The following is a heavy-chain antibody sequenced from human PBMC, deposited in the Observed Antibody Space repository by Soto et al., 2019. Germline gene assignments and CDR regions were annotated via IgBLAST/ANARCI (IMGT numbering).Heavy chain of an antibody. CDR3: ARVAYYSNYVDY. Sequence: GGSLRLSCAASGFTFSSYWMHWVRQAPGKGLVWVSRINSDGSSTSYADSVKGRFTISRDNAKNTLYLQMNSLRAEDTAVYYCARVAYYSNYVDYWGQGTLVTVSS. D-gene: IGHD3-10*01. V-gene: IGHV3-74*01. J-gene: IGHJ4*02. CDR2: INSDGSST. CDR1: GFTFSSYW.